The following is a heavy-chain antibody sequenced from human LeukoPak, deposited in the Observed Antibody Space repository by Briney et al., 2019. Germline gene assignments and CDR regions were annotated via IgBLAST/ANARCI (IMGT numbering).Heavy chain of an antibody. D-gene: IGHD1-26*01. J-gene: IGHJ6*03. Sequence: GGSLRLSCAASGFTFNTYSMNWVRQAPGKGLEWVSYITSSSSSIYYADSVKGRFTISRDNAKNSLYLQMNSLRAEDTAIYYCARDPYNGNYGDSYYYYMDVWGKGTTVTISS. CDR3: ARDPYNGNYGDSYYYYMDV. V-gene: IGHV3-48*04. CDR1: GFTFNTYS. CDR2: ITSSSSSI.